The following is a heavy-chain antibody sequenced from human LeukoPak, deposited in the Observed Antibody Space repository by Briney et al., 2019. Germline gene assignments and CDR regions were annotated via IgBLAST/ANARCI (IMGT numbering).Heavy chain of an antibody. CDR1: GGSFSGYY. CDR3: ARKLVSRRAAAGRRDY. V-gene: IGHV4-34*01. Sequence: PSETLSLTCAVYGGSFSGYYWSWIRQPPGKGLEWIGEINHSGSTNYNPSLKSRVTISVDTSKNQFSLKLSSVTAADTAVYYCARKLVSRRAAAGRRDYWGPGTLVTVSS. J-gene: IGHJ4*02. D-gene: IGHD6-13*01. CDR2: INHSGST.